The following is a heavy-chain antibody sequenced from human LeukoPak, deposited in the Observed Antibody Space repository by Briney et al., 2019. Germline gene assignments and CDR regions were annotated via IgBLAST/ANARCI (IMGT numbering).Heavy chain of an antibody. CDR3: ARPCKWELLEYFDY. V-gene: IGHV4-34*01. D-gene: IGHD1-26*01. Sequence: KTSETLSLTCAVYGGSFSGYYWSWIRQPPGKGLEWIGEINHSGSTNYNPSLKSRVTISVDTSKNQFSLKLSSVTAADTAVYYCARPCKWELLEYFDYWGQGTLVTVSS. CDR2: INHSGST. CDR1: GGSFSGYY. J-gene: IGHJ4*02.